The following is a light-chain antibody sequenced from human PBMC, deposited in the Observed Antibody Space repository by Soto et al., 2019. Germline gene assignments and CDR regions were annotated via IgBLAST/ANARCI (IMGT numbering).Light chain of an antibody. CDR1: SSDVGGYNY. Sequence: QSVLTQPASVSGSPGQSIAISCTGTSSDVGGYNYVSWYQQHPGKAPKVIIYAVSDRPSGVSNRFSGSKSDNTASLTISGLQAEDEADYYCCSYTNSNTLVFGTGTKLTVL. J-gene: IGLJ1*01. CDR2: AVS. CDR3: CSYTNSNTLV. V-gene: IGLV2-14*01.